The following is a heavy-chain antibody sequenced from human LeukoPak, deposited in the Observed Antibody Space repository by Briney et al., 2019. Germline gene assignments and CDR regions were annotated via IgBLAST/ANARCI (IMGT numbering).Heavy chain of an antibody. CDR2: INPSDGSA. Sequence: ASVKVSCKASGYSFTTYYIHWVRQAPGQGLEWMGIINPSDGSANYAQKLQGRVTMPRDTSTSTVYMDLSSLRSEDTAVYYCAKGGGGYSYGYDYWGQGTLVTVSS. D-gene: IGHD5-18*01. CDR1: GYSFTTYY. J-gene: IGHJ4*02. V-gene: IGHV1-46*01. CDR3: AKGGGGYSYGYDY.